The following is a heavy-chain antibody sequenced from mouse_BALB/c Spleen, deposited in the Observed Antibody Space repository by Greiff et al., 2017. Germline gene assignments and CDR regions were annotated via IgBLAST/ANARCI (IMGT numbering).Heavy chain of an antibody. CDR2: ISYDGSN. CDR1: GYSITSGYY. CDR3: ARHYGYDYWYFDV. D-gene: IGHD2-2*01. J-gene: IGHJ1*01. V-gene: IGHV3-6*02. Sequence: EVQLQQSGPGLVKPSQSLSLTCSVTGYSITSGYYWNWIRQFPGNKLEWMGYISYDGSNNYNPSLKNRISITRDTSKNQFFLKLNSVTTEDTATYYCARHYGYDYWYFDVWGAGTTVTVSS.